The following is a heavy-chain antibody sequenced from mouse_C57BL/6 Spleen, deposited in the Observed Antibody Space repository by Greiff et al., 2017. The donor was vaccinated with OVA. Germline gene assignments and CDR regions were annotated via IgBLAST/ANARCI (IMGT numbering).Heavy chain of an antibody. Sequence: EVKLVESGGGLVKPGGSLKLSCAASGFTFSDYGMHWVRQAPEKGLEWVAYISSGSSTIYYADTVKGRFTISRDNAKNTLFLQMTSLRSEDTAMYYCARPSGIYYGSSGGYSDVWGTGTTVTVSS. V-gene: IGHV5-17*01. CDR1: GFTFSDYG. D-gene: IGHD1-1*01. J-gene: IGHJ1*03. CDR2: ISSGSSTI. CDR3: ARPSGIYYGSSGGYSDV.